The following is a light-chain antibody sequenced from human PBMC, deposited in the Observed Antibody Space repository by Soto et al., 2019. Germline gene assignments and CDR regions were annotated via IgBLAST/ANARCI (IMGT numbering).Light chain of an antibody. CDR3: FSSAGAHRPVV. Sequence: QSALTQPASVSGSPGQSITISCTGTSSDVGNHNLVSWYQQYPGKAPKLMIYEGTKRPSGVPNRFSGSKSGNTASLTISGIQADDEADYYCFSSAGAHRPVVFGGGTKLTVL. V-gene: IGLV2-23*01. J-gene: IGLJ2*01. CDR1: SSDVGNHNL. CDR2: EGT.